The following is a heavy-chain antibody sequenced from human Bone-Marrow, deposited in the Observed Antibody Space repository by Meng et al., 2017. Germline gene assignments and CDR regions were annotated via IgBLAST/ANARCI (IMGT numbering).Heavy chain of an antibody. CDR3: ARAAYDIWSGYAP. CDR1: GASISSSHW. D-gene: IGHD3-3*01. Sequence: QGRRQESGRGLVKPSGTLSLTCAVSGASISSSHWWGWVRQPPGKGLEWIGEIYHDGSTNYTPSLKSRVTISVDKSKNQFSLKLSSVTAADTAVYYCARAAYDIWSGYAPWGQGPLVTVSS. J-gene: IGHJ5*02. V-gene: IGHV4-4*02. CDR2: IYHDGST.